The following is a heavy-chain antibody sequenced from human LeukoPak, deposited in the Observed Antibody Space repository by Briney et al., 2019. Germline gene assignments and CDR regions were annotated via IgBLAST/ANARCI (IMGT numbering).Heavy chain of an antibody. V-gene: IGHV3-23*01. Sequence: GGSLRLSCAVSGFAFGSEAMSWVRQSPARGLEWVASISPGGGTTYYADYVKGRFTISRDNSKNSLFVQMNSLRAEDTAVYYCARTAWWGGSGPYYYYYMDVWGKGTTVTVSS. CDR2: ISPGGGTT. CDR3: ARTAWWGGSGPYYYYYMDV. J-gene: IGHJ6*03. CDR1: GFAFGSEA. D-gene: IGHD2-15*01.